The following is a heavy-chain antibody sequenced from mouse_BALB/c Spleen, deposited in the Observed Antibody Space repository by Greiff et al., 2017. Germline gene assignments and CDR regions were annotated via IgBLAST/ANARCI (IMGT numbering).Heavy chain of an antibody. CDR1: GFTFTDYY. CDR2: IRNKANGYTT. J-gene: IGHJ4*01. V-gene: IGHV7-3*02. D-gene: IGHD4-1*01. CDR3: ARDITGTGAMDY. Sequence: EVQLVESGGGLVQPGGSLRLSCATSGFTFTDYYMSWVRQPPGKALEWLGFIRNKANGYTTEYSASVKGRFTISRDNSQSILYLQMNTLRAEDSATYYCARDITGTGAMDYWGQGTSVTVSS.